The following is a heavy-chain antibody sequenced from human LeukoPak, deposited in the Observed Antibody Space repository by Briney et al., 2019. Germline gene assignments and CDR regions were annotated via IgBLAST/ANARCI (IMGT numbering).Heavy chain of an antibody. Sequence: GESLKISCKGSGYSFTSYWIGWVRQMPGKGLEWMGITYPGDSDTRYSPSFQGQVTISADKSISTAYLQWSSLKASDTAMYYCARHQKGGYSGYDLPDYWGQGTLVTVSS. CDR1: GYSFTSYW. D-gene: IGHD5-12*01. V-gene: IGHV5-51*01. CDR3: ARHQKGGYSGYDLPDY. CDR2: TYPGDSDT. J-gene: IGHJ4*02.